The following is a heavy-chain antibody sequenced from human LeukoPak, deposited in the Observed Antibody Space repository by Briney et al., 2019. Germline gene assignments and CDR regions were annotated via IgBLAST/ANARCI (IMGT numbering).Heavy chain of an antibody. D-gene: IGHD3-22*01. CDR2: IYYSGST. Sequence: PSETLSLTCTVSGGSISSYYWSWIRQPPGKGLEWIGYIYYSGSTNCNPSLRSRVTISVDTSKNQFSLKLNSVTAADTAVYYCARDYGGYYDSSGPLGIWGQGTLVTVSS. CDR1: GGSISSYY. V-gene: IGHV4-59*01. J-gene: IGHJ4*02. CDR3: ARDYGGYYDSSGPLGI.